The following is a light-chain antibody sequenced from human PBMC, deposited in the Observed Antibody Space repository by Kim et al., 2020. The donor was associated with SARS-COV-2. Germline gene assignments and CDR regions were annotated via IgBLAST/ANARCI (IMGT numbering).Light chain of an antibody. CDR1: TANVGDNT. CDR3: ARWDDSLSGWV. Sequence: GQRVTIASAGSTANVGDNTEYWYQQPPGTAATILIFKNNQRPSGVPGRFCGSKAGSAAALVSSGVRSEEEADYYCARWDDSLSGWVFGGGTKLTVL. V-gene: IGLV1-47*01. CDR2: KNN. J-gene: IGLJ3*02.